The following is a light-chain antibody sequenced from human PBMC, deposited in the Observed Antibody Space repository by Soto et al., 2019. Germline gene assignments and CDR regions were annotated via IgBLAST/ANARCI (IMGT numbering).Light chain of an antibody. Sequence: DIPVTQSPSSLSASVGDRVTITCRASQTIDKYLNWYQQKPGKAPEVLIYGASSLQRGVPSRFSGGGSGTDITRTITTLRPEDFATYYCQQSFRPPQLFGQGTKLEI. V-gene: IGKV1-39*01. CDR3: QQSFRPPQL. J-gene: IGKJ2*01. CDR1: QTIDKY. CDR2: GAS.